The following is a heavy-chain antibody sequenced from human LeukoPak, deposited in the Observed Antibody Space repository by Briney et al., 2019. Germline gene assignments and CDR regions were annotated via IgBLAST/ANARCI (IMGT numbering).Heavy chain of an antibody. J-gene: IGHJ5*02. CDR1: GYSFTSYW. Sequence: GASLKISCKGSGYSFTSYWNGWVRQMPGKGLEWVGIIYPGDSDTRYSPSLQGQVTISADKSISTAYLQWSSLKASDTAMYYCARLPYDSSGYRPNYNWFDPWGQGTLVTVSS. D-gene: IGHD3-22*01. CDR2: IYPGDSDT. CDR3: ARLPYDSSGYRPNYNWFDP. V-gene: IGHV5-51*01.